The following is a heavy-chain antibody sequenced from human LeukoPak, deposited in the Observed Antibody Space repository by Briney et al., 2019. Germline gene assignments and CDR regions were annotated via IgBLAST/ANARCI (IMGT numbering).Heavy chain of an antibody. D-gene: IGHD5-24*01. CDR2: IKKDGTET. V-gene: IGHV3-7*01. Sequence: GGSLRLSCAASGFTFSNAWMTWVRQAPGKGLERVANIKKDGTETYYMESVRGRFTISRDNARNSLYLQMNSLTVEDTAVYYCARDMGWQQFDQWGQGTLFTVSS. CDR1: GFTFSNAW. CDR3: ARDMGWQQFDQ. J-gene: IGHJ4*02.